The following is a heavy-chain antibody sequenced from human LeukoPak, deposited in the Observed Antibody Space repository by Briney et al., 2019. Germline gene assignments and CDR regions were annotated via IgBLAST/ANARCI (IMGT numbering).Heavy chain of an antibody. CDR2: LDESGSAT. D-gene: IGHD2-2*01. J-gene: IGHJ4*02. CDR3: AKKGSLVSPGNYFDY. CDR1: GFTFRSYA. Sequence: PGGSLGLSCAASGFTFRSYAMSWVRQAPGQGLEWVSSLDESGSATYYADSVKGRFTISRDNSKNTLYLQMDSLRAEDTAIYYCAKKGSLVSPGNYFDYWGQGTLVTVSS. V-gene: IGHV3-23*05.